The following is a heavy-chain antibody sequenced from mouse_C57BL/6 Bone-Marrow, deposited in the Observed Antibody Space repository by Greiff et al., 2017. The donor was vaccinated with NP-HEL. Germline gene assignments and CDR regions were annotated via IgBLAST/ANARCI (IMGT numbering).Heavy chain of an antibody. CDR2: IDPSDSDT. D-gene: IGHD1-1*01. CDR3: ARFTTVVAFDY. J-gene: IGHJ2*01. Sequence: QVQLQQPGAELVKPGASVKLSCKASGYTFTSYWMQWVKQRPGQGLEWIGEIDPSDSDTNYNQKFKGKATLTVDPSSSTAYMQLSSLTSEDSAVYYCARFTTVVAFDYWGQGTTLTVSS. CDR1: GYTFTSYW. V-gene: IGHV1-50*01.